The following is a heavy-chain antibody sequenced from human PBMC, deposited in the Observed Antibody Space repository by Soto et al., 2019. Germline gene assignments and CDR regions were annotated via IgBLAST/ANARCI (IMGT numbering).Heavy chain of an antibody. CDR1: GFTFSSYS. CDR2: ISSSSSTI. Sequence: EVQLVESGGGLVQPGGSLRLSCAASGFTFSSYSMNWVRQAPGKGLEWVSYISSSSSTIYYADSVKGRFTISRDNAKNSLYLQMNSLRAEDTAVYYCARDGGQWLNWFDPWGQVTLVTVSS. J-gene: IGHJ5*02. V-gene: IGHV3-48*01. CDR3: ARDGGQWLNWFDP. D-gene: IGHD6-19*01.